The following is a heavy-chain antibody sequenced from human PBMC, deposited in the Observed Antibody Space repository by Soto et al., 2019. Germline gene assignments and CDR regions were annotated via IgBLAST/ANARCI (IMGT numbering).Heavy chain of an antibody. CDR2: ISGHNGNT. D-gene: IGHD3-22*01. CDR3: ARHRFNYYDDTVYYLVDY. V-gene: IGHV1-18*04. CDR1: GYSFTSYG. Sequence: ASVKVSCKASGYSFTSYGISWVRQAPGQGPEWMGWISGHNGNTNHPQSLQGRVTLTTDTSRNTAYMELRSLRSDDTAVYYCARHRFNYYDDTVYYLVDYWGQGTLVTFSS. J-gene: IGHJ4*02.